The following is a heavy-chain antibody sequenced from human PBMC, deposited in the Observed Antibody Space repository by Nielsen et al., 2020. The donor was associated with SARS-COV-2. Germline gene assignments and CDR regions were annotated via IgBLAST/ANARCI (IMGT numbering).Heavy chain of an antibody. Sequence: SETLSLTCTVSGGSISSGGYYWSWIRQHPGKGLEWIGYIYYSGSTYYNPSLKSRVTISVDTSKNQFSLKLSSVTAADTAVYYCARFGSGRLDAFDIWGQGTMVTVSS. CDR1: GGSISSGGYY. D-gene: IGHD6-25*01. J-gene: IGHJ3*02. CDR3: ARFGSGRLDAFDI. V-gene: IGHV4-31*03. CDR2: IYYSGST.